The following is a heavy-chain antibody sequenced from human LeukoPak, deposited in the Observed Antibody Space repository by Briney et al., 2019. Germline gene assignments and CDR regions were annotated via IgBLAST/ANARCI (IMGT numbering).Heavy chain of an antibody. D-gene: IGHD2-21*02. CDR2: IRYDGGYT. CDR3: VKDGSRHCNDGDCYGYVDC. CDR1: GFTFRDYG. V-gene: IGHV3-30*02. J-gene: IGHJ4*01. Sequence: AGGSLRLSCAASGFTFRDYGTHWVRRAPGKGLEWMAYIRYDGGYTYYADSVKGRFTISRDNSRNTLFLQMNRLRAEDTAVYYCVKDGSRHCNDGDCYGYVDCWGRGTLVTVSS.